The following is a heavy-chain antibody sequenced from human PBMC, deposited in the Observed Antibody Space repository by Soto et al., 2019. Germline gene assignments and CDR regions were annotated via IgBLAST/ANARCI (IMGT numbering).Heavy chain of an antibody. CDR2: TYWNGDK. CDR3: ARIKGITFDWIADGMDV. V-gene: IGHV2-5*01. J-gene: IGHJ6*02. CDR1: GFSLNTNGMG. Sequence: QITLEESGPPVVTPTQTLTLTCTFSGFSLNTNGMGVAWIRQPPGKALEWLALTYWNGDKRYSPSLMSRLTITKDTFNNQVVLTMTNMDPVDTATYYCARIKGITFDWIADGMDVWGQGTTVTVSS. D-gene: IGHD3-9*01.